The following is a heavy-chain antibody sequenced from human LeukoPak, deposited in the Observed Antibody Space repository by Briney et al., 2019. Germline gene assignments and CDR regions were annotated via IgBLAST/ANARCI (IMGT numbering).Heavy chain of an antibody. Sequence: GGSLRLSCAASGFTFSSYEMNWVRQAPGKGLEWVSYISSSGSTIYYADSVKGRFTISRDNAKNSLYLQMNSLRAEDTAVYYSAGGLAAAHYYYYMEVWGKGTTVTVSS. V-gene: IGHV3-48*03. D-gene: IGHD6-13*01. J-gene: IGHJ6*03. CDR1: GFTFSSYE. CDR3: AGGLAAAHYYYYMEV. CDR2: ISSSGSTI.